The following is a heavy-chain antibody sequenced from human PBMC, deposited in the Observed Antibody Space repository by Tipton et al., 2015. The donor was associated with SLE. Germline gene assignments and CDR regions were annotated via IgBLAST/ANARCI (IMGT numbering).Heavy chain of an antibody. CDR3: ATEEIVGATTGYGFDV. CDR2: FVPEDGET. CDR1: GYTLTEFA. V-gene: IGHV1-24*01. J-gene: IGHJ3*01. D-gene: IGHD1-26*01. Sequence: QVQLVQSGAEVKKPGASAKVSCKVSGYTLTEFAIHWVRQAPGKGLEWMGSFVPEDGETIYAQNFQGRVTMTEDTSTDTVFMELSSLRSEDTAVFYCATEEIVGATTGYGFDVWGQGTMVTVSS.